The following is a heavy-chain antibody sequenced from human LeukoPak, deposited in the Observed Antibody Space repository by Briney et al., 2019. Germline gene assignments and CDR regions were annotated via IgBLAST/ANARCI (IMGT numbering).Heavy chain of an antibody. CDR2: INPNSGGT. V-gene: IGHV1-2*02. CDR3: ACQDTAVVVPAAIPHFDY. D-gene: IGHD2-2*01. J-gene: IGHJ4*02. Sequence: GASVKVSCKASVYTFTGYYMHWVRQAPGQGLEWMGWINPNSGGTNYAQKFQGRVTMTRDTSISTAYMELSRLRSDDTAVYYCACQDTAVVVPAAIPHFDYWGQGTLVTVSS. CDR1: VYTFTGYY.